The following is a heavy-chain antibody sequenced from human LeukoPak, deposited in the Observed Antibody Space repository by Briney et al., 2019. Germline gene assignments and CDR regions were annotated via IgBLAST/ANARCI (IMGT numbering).Heavy chain of an antibody. CDR1: GGSISSYY. D-gene: IGHD3-10*01. CDR3: ARSGSGSYSDYYYGMDV. V-gene: IGHV4-59*08. CDR2: IYYSGST. J-gene: IGHJ6*02. Sequence: SETLSLTCTVSGGSISSYYWSWIRQPPGKGLEWIGYIYYSGSTNYNPSLKSRVTISVDTSKKQFSLKLSSVTAADTAVYYCARSGSGSYSDYYYGMDVWGQGTTVTVSS.